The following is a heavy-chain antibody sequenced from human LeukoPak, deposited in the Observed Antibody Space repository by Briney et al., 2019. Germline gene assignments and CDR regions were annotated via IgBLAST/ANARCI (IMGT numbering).Heavy chain of an antibody. CDR1: GFTFSSYA. CDR2: ISGSGDNT. V-gene: IGHV3-23*01. Sequence: GGSLRLSCAASGFTFSSYAMNWVRQAPGNGLEWVSAISGSGDNTLYADSVKGRFTISRDNSNNMLFLQVTSLRAEDTAVYSCARAYGSSGYPQLPIDYWGRGTLVAVSS. J-gene: IGHJ4*02. D-gene: IGHD3-22*01. CDR3: ARAYGSSGYPQLPIDY.